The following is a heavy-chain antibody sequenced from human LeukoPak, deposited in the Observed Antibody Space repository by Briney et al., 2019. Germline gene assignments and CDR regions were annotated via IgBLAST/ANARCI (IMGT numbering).Heavy chain of an antibody. CDR3: AKSHYYYYMDV. J-gene: IGHJ6*03. CDR1: GFTFSNYA. V-gene: IGHV3-23*01. CDR2: ISGSATSA. Sequence: GGSLRLSCAASGFTFSNYAISWVRQAPGKGLEWVSIISGSATSANYADSVKGRFTISGDNSKNTLYLQMNSLRAEDTAVYYCAKSHYYYYMDVWGKGTTVTVSS.